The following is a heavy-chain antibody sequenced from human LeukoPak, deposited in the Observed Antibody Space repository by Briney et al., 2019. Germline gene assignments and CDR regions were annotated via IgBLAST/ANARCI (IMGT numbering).Heavy chain of an antibody. D-gene: IGHD7-27*01. CDR3: ARYSETGDPRY. J-gene: IGHJ4*02. CDR2: IRTSGDNI. Sequence: GGSLRLSCAASGFTFSTYAMNWVRQAPGKGLEWVSVIRTSGDNIHYADSVKGRITISRDNSKKTLYRQMSSLIVEDAAIYYCARYSETGDPRYWGQGTLVTASS. CDR1: GFTFSTYA. V-gene: IGHV3-23*01.